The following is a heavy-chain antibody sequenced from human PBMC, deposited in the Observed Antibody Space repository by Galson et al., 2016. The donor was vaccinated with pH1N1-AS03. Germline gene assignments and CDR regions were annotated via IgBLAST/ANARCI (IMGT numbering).Heavy chain of an antibody. Sequence: SVKVSCKASGYIFTGFYVHWVRQAPGQGLEWMGWINPNNGVTNYAQKFQAWVTMTGDTSISTAYMELDGLKSDDTAVYYCARDPRGPCSSATCATTYYFGMDVWSQGTTVIVSS. CDR1: GYIFTGFY. V-gene: IGHV1-2*04. CDR2: INPNNGVT. J-gene: IGHJ6*02. D-gene: IGHD1-26*01. CDR3: ARDPRGPCSSATCATTYYFGMDV.